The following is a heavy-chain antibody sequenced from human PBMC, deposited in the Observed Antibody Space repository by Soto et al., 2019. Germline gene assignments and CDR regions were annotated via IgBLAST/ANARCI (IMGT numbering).Heavy chain of an antibody. CDR2: INPNSGGT. D-gene: IGHD3-10*01. CDR3: ARSYYYGSGSQRGPGAFDI. CDR1: GYTFTGYY. Sequence: ASVKVSCKASGYTFTGYYMHWVRQAPGLGLEWMGWINPNSGGTNYAQKFQGRVTMTRDTSISTAYMELSRLRSDDTAVYYCARSYYYGSGSQRGPGAFDIWGQGTMVTVSS. V-gene: IGHV1-2*02. J-gene: IGHJ3*02.